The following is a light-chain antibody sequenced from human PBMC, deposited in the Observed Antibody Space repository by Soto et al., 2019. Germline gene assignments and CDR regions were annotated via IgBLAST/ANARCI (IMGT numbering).Light chain of an antibody. Sequence: DIQMTQSPSTLSASVGDRVTITCRASQSISSWLAWYQQKPGKAPKLLIYKASNLESGVPSRFSGSGSGTEVTLTISSLLPDDFATYYCQQYNSYPYTVGQGTKLEI. CDR1: QSISSW. CDR2: KAS. J-gene: IGKJ2*01. CDR3: QQYNSYPYT. V-gene: IGKV1-5*03.